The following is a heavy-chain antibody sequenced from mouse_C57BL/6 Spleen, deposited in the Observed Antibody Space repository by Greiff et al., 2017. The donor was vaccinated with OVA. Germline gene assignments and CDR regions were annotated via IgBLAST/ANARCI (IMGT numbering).Heavy chain of an antibody. CDR3: TTGVTRIAY. J-gene: IGHJ3*01. CDR1: GFNIKDDY. V-gene: IGHV14-4*01. CDR2: IDPENGDT. D-gene: IGHD2-2*01. Sequence: EVKLVESGAELVRPGASVKLSCTASGFNIKDDYMHWVKQRPEQGLEWIGWIDPENGDTEYASKFQGKATITADTSSNTAYLQLSSLTSEDTAVYYCTTGVTRIAYWGQGTLVTVSA.